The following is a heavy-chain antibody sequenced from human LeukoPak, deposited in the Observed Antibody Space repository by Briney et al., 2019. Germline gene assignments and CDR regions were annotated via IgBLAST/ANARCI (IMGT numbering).Heavy chain of an antibody. J-gene: IGHJ4*02. CDR2: ISSSSSYI. CDR1: GFTFSSYS. D-gene: IGHD1-1*01. Sequence: GGSLRLSCAPSGFTFSSYSMNWVRQAPGKGREWVSSISSSSSYIYYADSVKGRFTISRDNAKNSLYLQMNSLRAQDTAVYYCARAKTTPFDYWGQGTLVTVSS. CDR3: ARAKTTPFDY. V-gene: IGHV3-21*01.